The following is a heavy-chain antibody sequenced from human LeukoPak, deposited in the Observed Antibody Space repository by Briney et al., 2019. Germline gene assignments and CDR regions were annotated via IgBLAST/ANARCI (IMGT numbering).Heavy chain of an antibody. J-gene: IGHJ6*03. CDR1: GYTFTSYD. CDR2: MNPNSGNT. D-gene: IGHD1-26*01. Sequence: ASVKVSCKASGYTFTSYDINWVRQATGHGLEWMGWMNPNSGNTGYAQKFQGRVTMTRNTSISTAYMELSSLRSEDTAVYYCARGMGARLYYYYMDVWGKGTTVTVSS. CDR3: ARGMGARLYYYYMDV. V-gene: IGHV1-8*01.